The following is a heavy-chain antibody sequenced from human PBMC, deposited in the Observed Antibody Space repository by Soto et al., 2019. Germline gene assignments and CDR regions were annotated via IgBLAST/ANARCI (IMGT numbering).Heavy chain of an antibody. CDR3: ARFPIAAAGTVDY. D-gene: IGHD6-13*01. Sequence: QVQLVQSGAEVREPGASVKVSCKASGYTFTSYDINWVRQATGQGLEWMGWMNPNSGNTGYAQKFQGRVTMTRNTSISTAYMELSSLRSEDTAVYYCARFPIAAAGTVDYWGQGTLVTVSS. CDR2: MNPNSGNT. J-gene: IGHJ4*02. V-gene: IGHV1-8*01. CDR1: GYTFTSYD.